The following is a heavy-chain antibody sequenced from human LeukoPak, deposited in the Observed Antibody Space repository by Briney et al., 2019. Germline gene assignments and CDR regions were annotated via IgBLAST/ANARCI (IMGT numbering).Heavy chain of an antibody. CDR2: IYYSGST. CDR3: ARGDYGDHNYYYYGMDV. J-gene: IGHJ6*02. V-gene: IGHV4-59*01. D-gene: IGHD4-17*01. Sequence: SETLSLTCTVSGGSTSSYYWSWIRQPPGKGLEWIGYIYYSGSTNYNPSLKSRVTISVDTSKNQFSLKLSSVTAADTAVYYCARGDYGDHNYYYYGMDVWGQGTTVTVSS. CDR1: GGSTSSYY.